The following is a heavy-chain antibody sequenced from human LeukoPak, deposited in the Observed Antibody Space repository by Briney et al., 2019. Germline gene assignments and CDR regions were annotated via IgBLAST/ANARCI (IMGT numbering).Heavy chain of an antibody. V-gene: IGHV4-34*01. J-gene: IGHJ4*02. CDR1: GGSFSGYY. CDR3: ARGDPAYCGGDCYSRDFDY. Sequence: SETLSLTCAVYGGSFSGYYWSWIRQPPGKGLEWIGEINHSGSTNYNPSLKSRVTISVDTSRNQFSLKLSSVTAADTAVYYCARGDPAYCGGDCYSRDFDYWGQGTLVTVSS. CDR2: INHSGST. D-gene: IGHD2-21*02.